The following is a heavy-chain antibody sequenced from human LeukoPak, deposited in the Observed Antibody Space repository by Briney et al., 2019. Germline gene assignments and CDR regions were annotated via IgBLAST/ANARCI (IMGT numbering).Heavy chain of an antibody. CDR2: ISYDGSNK. V-gene: IGHV3-30-3*01. CDR3: ARSMVRGVIGSHFDY. D-gene: IGHD3-10*01. CDR1: GFTFSSYA. J-gene: IGHJ4*02. Sequence: GGSLRLSCAASGFTFSSYAMHWVRQAPGKGLEGVAVISYDGSNKYYADSVKGRFTISRDNSKNTLYLQMNSLRAEDTAVYYCARSMVRGVIGSHFDYWGQGTLVTVSS.